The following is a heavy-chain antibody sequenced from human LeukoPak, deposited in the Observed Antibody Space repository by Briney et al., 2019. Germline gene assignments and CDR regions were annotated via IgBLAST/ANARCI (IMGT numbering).Heavy chain of an antibody. Sequence: GGSLRLSCAASGFTFSSYAMHWVRQAPGKGLEWVAVISYDGSNKYYADSVKGRFTISRDNSKNTLYLRMNSLRAEDTAVYYCARAFDFWSGYYTDYWGQGTLVTVSS. D-gene: IGHD3-3*01. CDR3: ARAFDFWSGYYTDY. CDR1: GFTFSSYA. CDR2: ISYDGSNK. J-gene: IGHJ4*02. V-gene: IGHV3-30-3*01.